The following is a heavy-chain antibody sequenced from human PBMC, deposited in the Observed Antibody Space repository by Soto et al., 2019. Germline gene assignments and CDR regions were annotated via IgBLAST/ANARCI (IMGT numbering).Heavy chain of an antibody. CDR1: GFTFSSYA. Sequence: EVQLLESGGGLVQPGGSLRLSCAASGFTFSSYAMSWVRQAPGKGLEWVSAISGSGCSTYYADSVKGRFTISRDNSKNALYLQMNSLRSEDTAVYYCAKDPSGIVVELAYWGQGTLVTVSS. CDR2: ISGSGCST. D-gene: IGHD3-10*01. CDR3: AKDPSGIVVELAY. J-gene: IGHJ4*02. V-gene: IGHV3-23*01.